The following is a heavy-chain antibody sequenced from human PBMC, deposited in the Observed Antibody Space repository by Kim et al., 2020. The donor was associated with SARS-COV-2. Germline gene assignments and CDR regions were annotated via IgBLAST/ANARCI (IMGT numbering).Heavy chain of an antibody. CDR1: GYTFTGYY. CDR2: INPNSGGT. J-gene: IGHJ4*02. V-gene: IGHV1-2*06. CDR3: ARGLGDFWSGYLVY. D-gene: IGHD3-3*01. Sequence: ASVKVSCKASGYTFTGYYMHWVRQAPGQGLEWLGRINPNSGGTNYAQKFQGRVTMTRDTSISTAYMELSRLRSDDTAVYYCARGLGDFWSGYLVYWGQGTLVTVSS.